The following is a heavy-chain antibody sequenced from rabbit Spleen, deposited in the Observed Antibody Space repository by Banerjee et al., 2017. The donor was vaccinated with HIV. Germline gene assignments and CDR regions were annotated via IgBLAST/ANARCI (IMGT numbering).Heavy chain of an antibody. J-gene: IGHJ4*01. CDR2: IDTNDGDT. V-gene: IGHV1S45*01. CDR1: GVSFSDKDV. D-gene: IGHD4-2*01. CDR3: ARDGDGAGGIGEFKL. Sequence: QEQLVESGGGLVQPEGSLTLTCKASGVSFSDKDVMCWVRQAPGKGLEWIACIDTNDGDTDYANWPKGRFTISKTSSTTVTLQMTSLTAADTATYFCARDGDGAGGIGEFKLWGPGTLVTVS.